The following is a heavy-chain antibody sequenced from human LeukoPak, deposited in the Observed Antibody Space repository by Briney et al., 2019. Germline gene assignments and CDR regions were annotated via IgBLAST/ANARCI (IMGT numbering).Heavy chain of an antibody. CDR1: GFTFSSYA. V-gene: IGHV3-23*01. CDR3: AKQRSEVVIAATNY. J-gene: IGHJ4*02. CDR2: ISGSGGST. D-gene: IGHD2-15*01. Sequence: GGPLRLSCAASGFTFSSYAMSWVRQAPGKGLEWVSAISGSGGSTYYADSVKGRFTISRDNSRNTLYLQLNSLRAEDTAVYFCAKQRSEVVIAATNYWGQGTLVTVSS.